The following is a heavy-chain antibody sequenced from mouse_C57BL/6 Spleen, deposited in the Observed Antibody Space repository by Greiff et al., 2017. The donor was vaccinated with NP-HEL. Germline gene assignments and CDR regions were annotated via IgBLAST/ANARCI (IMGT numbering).Heavy chain of an antibody. J-gene: IGHJ1*03. Sequence: VQLQQSGAELARPGASVKLSCKASGYTFTSYGISWVKQRTGQGLEWIGEIYPRSGNTYYNEKFRGKATLTADKSSSTAYMELRSLTSEDSAVYFCERSLYYYGSSYWYFDVGGTGTTVTVSS. CDR2: IYPRSGNT. CDR1: GYTFTSYG. CDR3: ERSLYYYGSSYWYFDV. D-gene: IGHD1-1*01. V-gene: IGHV1-81*01.